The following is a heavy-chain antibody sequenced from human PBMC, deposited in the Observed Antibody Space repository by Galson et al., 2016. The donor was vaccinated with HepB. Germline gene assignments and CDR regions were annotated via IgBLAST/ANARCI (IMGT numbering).Heavy chain of an antibody. J-gene: IGHJ1*01. V-gene: IGHV3-7*03. Sequence: SLRLSCAASGFTFTTYWMSWVRQAPGKGLEWVANIKQDGSEKYYVDSVRGRFTISRDNAKNSLYLQMNSLRAEDTAVYYCAQYYYDSSGYVEYFQNWGQGSRVSVS. CDR1: GFTFTTYW. D-gene: IGHD3-22*01. CDR3: AQYYYDSSGYVEYFQN. CDR2: IKQDGSEK.